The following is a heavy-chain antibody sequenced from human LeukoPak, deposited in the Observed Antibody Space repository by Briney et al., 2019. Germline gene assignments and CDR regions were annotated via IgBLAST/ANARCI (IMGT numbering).Heavy chain of an antibody. CDR3: AKSGELPFDY. CDR1: GFTFDDYA. J-gene: IGHJ4*02. V-gene: IGHV3-9*01. D-gene: IGHD3-10*01. Sequence: GGSLRLSCAASGFTFDDYAMHWVRHAPGKGLEWVSGISWNSGSIGYADSVKGRFTISRDNAKNSLYLQMNSLRAEDTALYYCAKSGELPFDYWGQGTLVTVSS. CDR2: ISWNSGSI.